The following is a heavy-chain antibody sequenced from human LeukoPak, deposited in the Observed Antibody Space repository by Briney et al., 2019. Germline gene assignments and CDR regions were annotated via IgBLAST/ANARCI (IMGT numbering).Heavy chain of an antibody. D-gene: IGHD2-21*02. CDR2: ISTSGSTI. CDR3: ARLAVVTTDGMDV. V-gene: IGHV3-48*03. J-gene: IGHJ6*02. Sequence: PGGSLRLSCAVSGFTFSSYEMEWARQAPGKGLEWVSHISTSGSTIHYADSVKGRFTISRDNAKHSLFLQMNRLRAEDTAVYYCARLAVVTTDGMDVWGQGTTVTVS. CDR1: GFTFSSYE.